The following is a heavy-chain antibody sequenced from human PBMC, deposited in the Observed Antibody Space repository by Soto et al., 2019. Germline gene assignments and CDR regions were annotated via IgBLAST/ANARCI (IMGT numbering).Heavy chain of an antibody. CDR1: GGSISSSNW. CDR2: IYHSGST. Sequence: SETLSLTCAVSGGSISSSNWWGWVRQPPGKGLEWIGEIYHSGSTNYNPSLKSRVTISVDKSKNQFSLKLSSVTAADTAVYYCAKGEGLLLRYFDYWGQGTLVTVSS. V-gene: IGHV4-4*02. CDR3: AKGEGLLLRYFDY. D-gene: IGHD3-22*01. J-gene: IGHJ4*02.